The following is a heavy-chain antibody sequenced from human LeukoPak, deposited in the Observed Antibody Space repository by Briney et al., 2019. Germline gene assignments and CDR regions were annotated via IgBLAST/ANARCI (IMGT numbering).Heavy chain of an antibody. Sequence: GASVKVSCKASGYTFKNYAISWVRQAPGQGLEWMGRIIPILGIANYAQKFQGRVTITADESTSTAYMELSSLRSEDTAVYYCARDLPRGYSYGYGYWGQGTLVTVSS. V-gene: IGHV1-69*04. D-gene: IGHD5-18*01. J-gene: IGHJ4*02. CDR3: ARDLPRGYSYGYGY. CDR1: GYTFKNYA. CDR2: IIPILGIA.